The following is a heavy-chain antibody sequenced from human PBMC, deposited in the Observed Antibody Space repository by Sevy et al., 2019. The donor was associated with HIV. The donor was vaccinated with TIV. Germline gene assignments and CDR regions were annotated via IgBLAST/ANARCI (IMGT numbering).Heavy chain of an antibody. Sequence: GGSLRLSCAASGFTFSDHYVDWVRQAPGKGLEWIGRIRNRPNSYTTEYAASVEGRFTISRDDSRNSLYLQMNNLKTEDSAVYYCVRGPNCGVGGCQQISPYCLDVWGKGATVTVSS. CDR1: GFTFSDHY. CDR3: VRGPNCGVGGCQQISPYCLDV. D-gene: IGHD2-21*01. V-gene: IGHV3-72*01. CDR2: IRNRPNSYTT. J-gene: IGHJ6*03.